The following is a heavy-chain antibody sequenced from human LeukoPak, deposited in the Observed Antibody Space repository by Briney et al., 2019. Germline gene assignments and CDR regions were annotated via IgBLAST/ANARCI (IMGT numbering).Heavy chain of an antibody. D-gene: IGHD1-26*01. Sequence: ASVKVSCKASGYTFTSYYMHWVRQAPGQGLEWMGIINPSGGSTSYAQNFQGRVTMTRDTSTSTVYMELSSLRSEDTAVYYCARVVGATAFDYWGQGTLVTVSS. V-gene: IGHV1-46*01. CDR2: INPSGGST. CDR1: GYTFTSYY. J-gene: IGHJ4*02. CDR3: ARVVGATAFDY.